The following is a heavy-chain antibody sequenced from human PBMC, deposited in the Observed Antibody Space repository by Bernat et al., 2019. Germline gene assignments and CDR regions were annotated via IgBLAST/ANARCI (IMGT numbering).Heavy chain of an antibody. CDR1: GFTFTSSA. Sequence: QMQLVQSGPEVKKPGTSVKVSCKASGFTFTSSAMLWVRQARGQRLEWIGWIVVCSGNTNYAQKFQERVTITRDTSTSTAYMELSSLRSEDTAVYYCAGLRIGNYWGQGTLVTVSS. CDR2: IVVCSGNT. CDR3: AGLRIGNY. D-gene: IGHD2-15*01. V-gene: IGHV1-58*02. J-gene: IGHJ4*02.